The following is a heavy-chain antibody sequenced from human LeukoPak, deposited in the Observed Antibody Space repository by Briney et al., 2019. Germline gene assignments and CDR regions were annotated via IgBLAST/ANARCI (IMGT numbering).Heavy chain of an antibody. CDR3: ASVAGSGSYYFDY. CDR2: IYPGDSDT. D-gene: IGHD3-10*01. V-gene: IGHV5-51*01. CDR1: GYSFTSYW. J-gene: IGHJ4*02. Sequence: GESLKISCKGSGYSFTSYWIGWVRQMPGKGLEWMGIIYPGDSDTRYNPSFQGQVTISADKSISTAYLKWSSLKASDTAMYYCASVAGSGSYYFDYWGQGTLVTVSS.